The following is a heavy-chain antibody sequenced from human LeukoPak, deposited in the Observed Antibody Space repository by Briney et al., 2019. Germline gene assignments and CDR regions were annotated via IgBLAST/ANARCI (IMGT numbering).Heavy chain of an antibody. CDR1: GFTFSSYA. Sequence: PGGSLRLSCAASGFTFSSYAMHWVRQAPGKGLEWVAVISYDGSNKYYADSAKGRFTISRDNSKNTLYLQMNSLRAEDTAVYYCARDRYGSGSYLAFDIWGQGTMVTVSS. V-gene: IGHV3-30*04. CDR3: ARDRYGSGSYLAFDI. J-gene: IGHJ3*02. D-gene: IGHD3-10*01. CDR2: ISYDGSNK.